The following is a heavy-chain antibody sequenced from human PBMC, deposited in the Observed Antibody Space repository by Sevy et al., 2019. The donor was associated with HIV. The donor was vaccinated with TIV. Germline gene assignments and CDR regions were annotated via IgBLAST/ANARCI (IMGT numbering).Heavy chain of an antibody. Sequence: GGSLRLSCAASGFMFSSYSVHWVRQAPGKGLEWVAVISYAGSNKYYADSVKGRFTISRDNSRNTLYLQMNSLRAEDTAVYYCAKRRVQSGLSGGGANYGWDVCGQGTTVTVSS. CDR3: AKRRVQSGLSGGGANYGWDV. CDR1: GFMFSSYS. CDR2: ISYAGSNK. V-gene: IGHV3-30-3*02. D-gene: IGHD2-8*02. J-gene: IGHJ6*02.